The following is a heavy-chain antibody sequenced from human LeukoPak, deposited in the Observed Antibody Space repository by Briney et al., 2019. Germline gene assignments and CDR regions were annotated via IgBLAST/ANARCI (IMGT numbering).Heavy chain of an antibody. CDR3: AKDLNFKYYDYVWGSYRALDY. CDR2: ISGSGGST. D-gene: IGHD3-16*02. CDR1: GFTFSSYA. V-gene: IGHV3-23*01. J-gene: IGHJ4*02. Sequence: PGGSLRLSCAASGFTFSSYAMSWVRQAPGKGLEWVSAISGSGGSTYYADSVKGRFTISRDNSKNTLYLQMNSLRAEDTAVYYCAKDLNFKYYDYVWGSYRALDYWGQGTLVTVSS.